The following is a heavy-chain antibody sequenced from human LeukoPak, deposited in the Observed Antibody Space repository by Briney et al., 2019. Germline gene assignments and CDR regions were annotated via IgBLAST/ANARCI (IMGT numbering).Heavy chain of an antibody. J-gene: IGHJ4*02. V-gene: IGHV1-8*01. CDR2: MNPKTGRT. Sequence: ASVKVSCKTSRYTFTSYDINWVREAAGQGLEWMGWMNPKTGRTGFAQKFQGRLTMTRDTSISTAYMELSSLRSEDTAVYYCARLSQTPDYYSNGGYYYLGTWGQGTPVTVSS. CDR3: ARLSQTPDYYSNGGYYYLGT. CDR1: RYTFTSYD. D-gene: IGHD3-22*01.